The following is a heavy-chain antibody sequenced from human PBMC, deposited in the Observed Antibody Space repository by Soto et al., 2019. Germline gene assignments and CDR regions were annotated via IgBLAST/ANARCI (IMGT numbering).Heavy chain of an antibody. D-gene: IGHD3-16*01. CDR2: VYYSGAT. CDR1: GGSFSVSY. CDR3: ARVMGDWGTYYYYYGMDV. Sequence: TLSLTGAVDGGSFSVSYWGWSREPPGKGPEWIGYVYYSGATNYNPSLESRVTISPDTSRNQFSLNLRSVTAADTAVYYCARVMGDWGTYYYYYGMDVCGQGTTVTVSS. V-gene: IGHV4-34*11. J-gene: IGHJ6*02.